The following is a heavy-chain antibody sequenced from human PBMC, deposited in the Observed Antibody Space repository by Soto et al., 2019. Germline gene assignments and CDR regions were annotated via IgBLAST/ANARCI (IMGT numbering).Heavy chain of an antibody. CDR1: GFTFSSYG. V-gene: IGHV3-33*01. Sequence: GGSLRLSCAASGFTFSSYGMHWVRQTPGKGLEWVAVIWYDGSNKNYVDSVKGRFIIPRDNTRNTLYLEMNSLRAEDTAMYYCARGIWLQLGPDYWGQGILVTFSS. J-gene: IGHJ4*02. CDR3: ARGIWLQLGPDY. D-gene: IGHD2-21*01. CDR2: IWYDGSNK.